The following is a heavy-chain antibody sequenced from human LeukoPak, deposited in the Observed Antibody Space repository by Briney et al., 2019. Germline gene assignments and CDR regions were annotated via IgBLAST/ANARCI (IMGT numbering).Heavy chain of an antibody. CDR1: GYTFTSYY. D-gene: IGHD6-13*01. V-gene: IGHV1-46*01. Sequence: ASVKVSCKASGYTFTSYYMHWVRQAPGQGLEWMGKINPSGGSTSCAQKFQGRVTMTRDTSTSTVYMELRSLRSEDTAVYYCARGAGSSSWYYYYGMDVWGQGTTVTVSS. J-gene: IGHJ6*02. CDR2: INPSGGST. CDR3: ARGAGSSSWYYYYGMDV.